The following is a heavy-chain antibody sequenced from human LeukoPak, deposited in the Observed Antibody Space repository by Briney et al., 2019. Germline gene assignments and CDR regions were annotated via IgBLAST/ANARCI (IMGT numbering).Heavy chain of an antibody. Sequence: GGSLRLSCAASGFMFTDHALSWVRQAPGKGLEWVSAISGSGGSTYYADSVKGRFTISRDNSKNTLYLQMNSLRAEDTAVYYCAIGRVIDYWGQGTLVTVSS. J-gene: IGHJ4*02. CDR3: AIGRVIDY. V-gene: IGHV3-23*01. CDR2: ISGSGGST. CDR1: GFMFTDHA. D-gene: IGHD3-16*01.